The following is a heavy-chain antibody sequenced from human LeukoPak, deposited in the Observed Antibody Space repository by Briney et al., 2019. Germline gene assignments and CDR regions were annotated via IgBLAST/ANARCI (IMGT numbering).Heavy chain of an antibody. Sequence: RSSETLSLTCTVSGGSISSSSYYWGWIRQPPGKGLEWIGSIYYSGSAFYNPSLKSRVTISVDTSTNQFSLNLSSVTAADTAVYYCVRDITMARETPPDYWGQGTLVTVSS. V-gene: IGHV4-39*07. CDR1: GGSISSSSYY. D-gene: IGHD3-10*01. CDR2: IYYSGSA. CDR3: VRDITMARETPPDY. J-gene: IGHJ4*02.